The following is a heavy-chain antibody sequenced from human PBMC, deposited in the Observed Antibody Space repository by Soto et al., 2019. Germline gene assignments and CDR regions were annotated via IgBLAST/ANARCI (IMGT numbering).Heavy chain of an antibody. CDR1: GGSFSGYY. J-gene: IGHJ6*02. V-gene: IGHV4-34*01. CDR2: INHSGST. D-gene: IGHD3-10*01. CDR3: ARGSSLLLWFDYYYYGMDV. Sequence: PSETLSLTCAVYGGSFSGYYWSWIRQPPGKGLEWIGEINHSGSTNYNPSLKSRVTISVDTSKNQFSLKLSSVTAADTAVYYCARGSSLLLWFDYYYYGMDVWGQGTTVTVSS.